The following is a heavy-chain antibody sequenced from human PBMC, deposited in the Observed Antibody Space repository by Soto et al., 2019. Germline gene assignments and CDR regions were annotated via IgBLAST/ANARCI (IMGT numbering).Heavy chain of an antibody. Sequence: GGSLRLSCAASGFTVSSNYMSWVRQAPGKGLEWVSVIYSGGSTNYADSVKGRFTISRDNSKNTLYLQMNSLRAEDTAVYYCGRDQTYFYDSSGSDAFDIWGQGTMVTVSS. CDR3: GRDQTYFYDSSGSDAFDI. CDR1: GFTVSSNY. CDR2: IYSGGST. D-gene: IGHD3-22*01. V-gene: IGHV3-66*01. J-gene: IGHJ3*02.